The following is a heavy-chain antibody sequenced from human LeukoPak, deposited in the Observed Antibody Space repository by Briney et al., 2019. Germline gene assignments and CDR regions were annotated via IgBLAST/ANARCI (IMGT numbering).Heavy chain of an antibody. CDR2: IYYTGST. V-gene: IGHV4-39*01. J-gene: IGHJ3*02. CDR1: GGSISSSSYY. Sequence: PSETLSLTCTVSGGSISSSSYYWGWIRQPPGKGLEWIGSIYYTGSTYYNPSLKSRVTISVDTSKNQFSLKLGSVTAADTAVYYCASFSQSDAFDIWGQGTVVTVSS. CDR3: ASFSQSDAFDI.